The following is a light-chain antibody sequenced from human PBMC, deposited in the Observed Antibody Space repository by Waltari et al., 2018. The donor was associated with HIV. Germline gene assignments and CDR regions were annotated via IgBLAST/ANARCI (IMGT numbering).Light chain of an antibody. CDR2: DAS. CDR1: QSVSSH. CDR3: QQYYSAPFT. V-gene: IGKV3-11*01. Sequence: EIVLTQSPATLSLSPGERATLSCRASQSVSSHLAWYQQKPGQAPRLLIVDASNRAPGIPARFSGSGSGTDFTLTISNLQAEDVAVYYCQQYYSAPFTFGPGTKLHIK. J-gene: IGKJ3*01.